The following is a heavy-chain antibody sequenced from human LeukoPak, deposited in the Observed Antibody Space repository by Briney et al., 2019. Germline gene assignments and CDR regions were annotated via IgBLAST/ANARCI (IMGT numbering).Heavy chain of an antibody. J-gene: IGHJ4*02. Sequence: GGALRLSCAASGFTFSSYSRNWVRQAPGKGLEWVSSISSSSSDIYYADSVKGRFTISRDNAKNSLYLQMNSLRAEDTAVYYCASRYGSGSYYEHPAFDYWGQGTLVTVSS. V-gene: IGHV3-21*01. D-gene: IGHD3-10*01. CDR2: ISSSSSDI. CDR1: GFTFSSYS. CDR3: ASRYGSGSYYEHPAFDY.